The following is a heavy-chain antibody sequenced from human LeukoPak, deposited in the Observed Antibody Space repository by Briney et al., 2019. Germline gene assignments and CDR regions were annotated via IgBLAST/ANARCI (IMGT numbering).Heavy chain of an antibody. CDR1: GGSISSYH. D-gene: IGHD3-22*01. CDR2: IYYSGST. J-gene: IGHJ5*02. Sequence: SETLSLTCIVSGGSISSYHWSWIRQHPGKGLEWIGYIYYSGSTYYNPSLKSRVTISVDTSKNQFSLKLSSVTAADTAVYYCARGQRITMIVGWFDPWGQGTLVTVSS. CDR3: ARGQRITMIVGWFDP. V-gene: IGHV4-59*06.